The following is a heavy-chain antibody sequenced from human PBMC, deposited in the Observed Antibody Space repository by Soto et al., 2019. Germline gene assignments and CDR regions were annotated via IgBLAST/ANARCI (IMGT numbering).Heavy chain of an antibody. V-gene: IGHV1-2*02. CDR3: ANLGWEQQLEFMPM. J-gene: IGHJ4*02. Sequence: QVQLVQSGAEVQKPGASVKVSCKASGYTFTGYYMHWVRQAPGQGLEWMGWINPNSGGTNYAQKCQGRVNMTRDTSISTAYMELSRLRSDDTAVYYCANLGWEQQLEFMPMWGQGTLVTVSS. D-gene: IGHD6-13*01. CDR2: INPNSGGT. CDR1: GYTFTGYY.